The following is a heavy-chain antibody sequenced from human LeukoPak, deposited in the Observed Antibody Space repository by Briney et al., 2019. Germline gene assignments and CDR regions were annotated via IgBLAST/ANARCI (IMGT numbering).Heavy chain of an antibody. V-gene: IGHV3-73*01. CDR1: GFTFSGSA. D-gene: IGHD5-24*01. Sequence: GGSLRLSCAASGFTFSGSAMHWVRQASGKGLEWVGRIRSKANSYATAYAASVKGRFTISRDDSKNTAYLQMNSLKTEDTAVYYCTRQRRDGYNYSLLSPFDYWGQGTLVTVSS. CDR2: IRSKANSYAT. J-gene: IGHJ4*02. CDR3: TRQRRDGYNYSLLSPFDY.